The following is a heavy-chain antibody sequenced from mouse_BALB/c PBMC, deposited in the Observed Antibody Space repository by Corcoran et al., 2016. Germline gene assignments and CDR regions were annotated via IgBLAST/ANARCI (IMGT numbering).Heavy chain of an antibody. Sequence: QIQLVQSGPELKKPGETVKISCKASGYTFTNYGMNWVKQAPGKGLKRMGWINTYTGEPTYADDFKGRFAFSLETSASTAYLQINNLKNEDMATYFCAREPLAMDYWGQGTSVTVSS. J-gene: IGHJ4*01. CDR2: INTYTGEP. CDR1: GYTFTNYG. V-gene: IGHV9-1*02. CDR3: AREPLAMDY.